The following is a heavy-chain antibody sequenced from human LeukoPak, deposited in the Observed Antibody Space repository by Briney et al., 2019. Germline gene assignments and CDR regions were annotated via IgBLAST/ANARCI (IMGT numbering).Heavy chain of an antibody. D-gene: IGHD3-22*01. J-gene: IGHJ4*02. V-gene: IGHV3-11*01. CDR3: ARGGYYDSSGYYPNGY. Sequence: GGSLRLSCAASGFTFSDYYMSWIRQAPGKGLEWVSYISSSGSTKYYADSVRGRFTISRDNAENSLYLQMNSLRAEDTAVYYCARGGYYDSSGYYPNGYWGQGTLVTVSS. CDR2: ISSSGSTK. CDR1: GFTFSDYY.